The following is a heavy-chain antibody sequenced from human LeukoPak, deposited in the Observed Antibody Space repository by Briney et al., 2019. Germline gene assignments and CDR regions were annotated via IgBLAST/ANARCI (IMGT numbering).Heavy chain of an antibody. J-gene: IGHJ4*02. V-gene: IGHV6-1*01. CDR2: TYYRSKWYN. CDR3: ARSTGWLNGH. CDR1: GDSVSSTNAA. Sequence: SQTLSLTCTISGDSVSSTNAAWNWIRQSPSRGLEWLGRTYYRSKWYNDYAVSVKSRIAINPDTSRNQFSLQLNSATPEDSAVYYCARSTGWLNGHWGQGTLVTVSS. D-gene: IGHD2-8*02.